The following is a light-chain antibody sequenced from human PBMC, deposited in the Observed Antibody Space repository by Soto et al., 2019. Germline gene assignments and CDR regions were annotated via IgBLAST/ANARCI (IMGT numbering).Light chain of an antibody. J-gene: IGKJ2*01. CDR1: QSVSSN. CDR3: QQNNNWPPYT. CDR2: SAS. Sequence: EIVMTQSPATLSVSPGERATLSCRASQSVSSNLAWYQQKPGQAPRLLIYSASTRATCIPARFSGSGSGTDFTLTISSLQSEDFAVYYCQQNNNWPPYTFGQGTKLEIK. V-gene: IGKV3-15*01.